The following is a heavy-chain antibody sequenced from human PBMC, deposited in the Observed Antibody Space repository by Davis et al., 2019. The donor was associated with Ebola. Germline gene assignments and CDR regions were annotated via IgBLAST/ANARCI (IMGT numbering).Heavy chain of an antibody. CDR1: GGSISSYY. V-gene: IGHV4-59*12. CDR3: ARDMITFGGVIVRALDY. CDR2: IYYSGST. D-gene: IGHD3-16*02. J-gene: IGHJ4*02. Sequence: PSETLSLTCTVSGGSISSYYWSWIRQPPGKGLEWIGYIYYSGSTNYNPSLKSRVTMSVDTSKNQFSLKLSSVTAADTAVYYCARDMITFGGVIVRALDYWGQGTLVTVSS.